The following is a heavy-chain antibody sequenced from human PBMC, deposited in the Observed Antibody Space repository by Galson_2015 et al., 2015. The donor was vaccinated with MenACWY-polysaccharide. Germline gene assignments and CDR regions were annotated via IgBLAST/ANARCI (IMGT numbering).Heavy chain of an antibody. J-gene: IGHJ4*02. V-gene: IGHV3-30-3*01. Sequence: SLRLSCAASGFAFSSFALHWVRQAPGKGLEWVAVISYDGSQTNYADSVKGQFSISRDNSKNTLFLQTNSLRPEDTAVYYCARARGAPGAFDYWGQGTLVTVSS. CDR1: GFAFSSFA. D-gene: IGHD3-10*01. CDR2: ISYDGSQT. CDR3: ARARGAPGAFDY.